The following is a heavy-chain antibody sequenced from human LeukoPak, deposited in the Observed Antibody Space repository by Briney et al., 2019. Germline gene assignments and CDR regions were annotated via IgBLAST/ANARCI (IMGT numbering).Heavy chain of an antibody. V-gene: IGHV3-48*03. J-gene: IGHJ4*02. D-gene: IGHD1-26*01. CDR3: ARVKGEGAHIDY. Sequence: PGGSLRLSCAASGFTLSSYEMNWVRQAPGKGLEWVSYISRSGSTIYYADSVKGRFTISRDNAKNSLYLQMNRLRAEDTAFYHCARVKGEGAHIDYWGQGTLVTVSS. CDR1: GFTLSSYE. CDR2: ISRSGSTI.